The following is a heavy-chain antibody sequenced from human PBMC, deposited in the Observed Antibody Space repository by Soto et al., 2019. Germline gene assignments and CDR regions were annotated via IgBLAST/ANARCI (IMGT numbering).Heavy chain of an antibody. V-gene: IGHV4-4*02. CDR3: VRNGYYSLDY. CDR1: GDSISSHDW. J-gene: IGHJ4*02. D-gene: IGHD3-3*01. CDR2: IHHSGGT. Sequence: QVQLQESGPGLVKPSGTLSLTCAVSGDSISSHDWWSWVRQPPNKGLEWIAEIHHSGGTNYNPSLMRRATISVDNSKNQFSLKLISATAAHTAVYYCVRNGYYSLDYWGQGTLVSVSS.